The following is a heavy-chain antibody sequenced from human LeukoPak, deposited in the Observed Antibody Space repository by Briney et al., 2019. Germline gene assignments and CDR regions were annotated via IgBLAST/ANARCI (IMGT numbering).Heavy chain of an antibody. CDR3: ARAGSELRFLEWLAVDP. CDR2: IYHSGST. D-gene: IGHD3-3*01. CDR1: GGSISSGDYY. Sequence: SETLSLTCTVSGGSISSGDYYWSWIRQPPGKGLEWIGYIYHSGSTYYNPSLKSRVTISVDTSKNQFSLKLSSVTAADTAVYYCARAGSELRFLEWLAVDPWGQGTLVTVSS. V-gene: IGHV4-30-4*08. J-gene: IGHJ5*02.